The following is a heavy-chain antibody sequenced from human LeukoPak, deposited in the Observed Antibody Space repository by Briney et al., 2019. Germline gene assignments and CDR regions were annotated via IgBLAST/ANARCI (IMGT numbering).Heavy chain of an antibody. CDR3: ARGGRPTATIGAHP. CDR2: INPNSGVT. D-gene: IGHD6-6*01. J-gene: IGHJ4*02. V-gene: IGHV1-2*02. CDR1: GYTFTGHY. Sequence: GASLKVSCEASGYTFTGHYLHWVRQAPGQGLEWMACINPNSGVTSYAQRFQGRVAVTRDTSIDTTYMELSMLRSDDTAVYYCARGGRPTATIGAHPWGQGTLVTVSS.